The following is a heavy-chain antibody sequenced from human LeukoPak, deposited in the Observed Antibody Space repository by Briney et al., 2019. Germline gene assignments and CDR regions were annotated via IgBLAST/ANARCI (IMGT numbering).Heavy chain of an antibody. J-gene: IGHJ6*02. Sequence: ASVKVSCKASGYTFTSYAMHWVRQAPGQRLEWMGWINAGNGNTKYSQKFQGRVTITRDTSASTGYMELGSLRSEDTAVYYCARDRLPAAIGYGMDVWGQGTTVTVSS. V-gene: IGHV1-3*01. CDR3: ARDRLPAAIGYGMDV. D-gene: IGHD2-2*02. CDR2: INAGNGNT. CDR1: GYTFTSYA.